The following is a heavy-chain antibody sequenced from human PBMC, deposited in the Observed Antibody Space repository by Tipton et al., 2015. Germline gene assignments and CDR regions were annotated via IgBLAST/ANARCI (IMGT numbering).Heavy chain of an antibody. Sequence: TLSLTCTVSGGSVCNGNFYWTWIRQPPGKSLEWIGHLYYCGNTNYSPSLKSRVTISVDTPKNQFSLELNSVTAADTAVYYCARGETGTMSWLLDYWGQGTLVTVSS. CDR3: ARGETGTMSWLLDY. V-gene: IGHV4-61*01. CDR2: LYYCGNT. J-gene: IGHJ4*02. CDR1: GGSVCNGNFY. D-gene: IGHD1-7*01.